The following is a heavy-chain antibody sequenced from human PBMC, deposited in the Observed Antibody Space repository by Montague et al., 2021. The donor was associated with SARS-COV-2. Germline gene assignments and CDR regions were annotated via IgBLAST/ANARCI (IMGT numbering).Heavy chain of an antibody. CDR3: VRSRAGRYFDWTKLDAHVTPYYFDY. CDR2: IYYSGSN. V-gene: IGHV4-39*01. CDR1: GGSISSSSYY. Sequence: SETLSLTCTVSGGSISSSSYYWGWNRQPPGKGREWNGSIYYSGSNYYNPSLKSRVTISVATSKNQFSLKLSSVTAADTAVYYCVRSRAGRYFDWTKLDAHVTPYYFDYWGQGTLVTVSS. D-gene: IGHD3-9*01. J-gene: IGHJ4*02.